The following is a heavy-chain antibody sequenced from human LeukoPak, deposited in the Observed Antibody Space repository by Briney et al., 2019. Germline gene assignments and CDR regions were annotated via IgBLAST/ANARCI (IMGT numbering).Heavy chain of an antibody. CDR2: ISYDGSNE. Sequence: GRSLRLSCAASGFTFSSYVMHWVRQAPGKGLEWVALISYDGSNEYYADSVKGRFTISSDNSKNTLFLQMNSLRAEDTAVYYCARARWYPLPDYWGQGTLVTVSS. J-gene: IGHJ4*02. V-gene: IGHV3-30-3*01. CDR3: ARARWYPLPDY. CDR1: GFTFSSYV. D-gene: IGHD6-13*01.